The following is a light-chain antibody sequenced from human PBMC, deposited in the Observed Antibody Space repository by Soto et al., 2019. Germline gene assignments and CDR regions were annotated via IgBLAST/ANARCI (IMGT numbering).Light chain of an antibody. J-gene: IGKJ2*03. CDR1: QSVSND. CDR3: QQRSNWPRS. CDR2: DTS. Sequence: EIVLTQSPATLSLSPGERATPSCRASQSVSNDLAWYQQKPGQAPRLLIYDTSNRATGIPARFSGSGSGTDFTLTISSLEHEDFAVDYCQQRSNWPRSFGQGTKLEIK. V-gene: IGKV3-11*01.